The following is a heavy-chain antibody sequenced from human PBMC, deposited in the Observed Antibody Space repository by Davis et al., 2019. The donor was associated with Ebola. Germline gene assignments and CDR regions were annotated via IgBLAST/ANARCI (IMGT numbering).Heavy chain of an antibody. V-gene: IGHV4-34*01. D-gene: IGHD2-2*01. J-gene: IGHJ4*02. Sequence: MPSETLSLTCAVYGGSFSGYYRSWIRQPPGKGLEWIGEINHSGSTNYNPSLKSRVTISVDTSKNQFSLKLSSVTAADTAVYYCARGEDIVVVPAAKQFDYWGQGTLVTVSS. CDR3: ARGEDIVVVPAAKQFDY. CDR2: INHSGST. CDR1: GGSFSGYY.